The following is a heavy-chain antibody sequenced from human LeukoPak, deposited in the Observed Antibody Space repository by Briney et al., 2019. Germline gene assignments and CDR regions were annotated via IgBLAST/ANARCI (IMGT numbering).Heavy chain of an antibody. J-gene: IGHJ6*02. CDR2: INPSGGST. CDR3: ARDPEQQLLRGIYYYYGVDV. V-gene: IGHV1-46*01. D-gene: IGHD6-13*01. CDR1: GYTFTSYY. Sequence: ASVKVSCKASGYTFTSYYMHWVRQAPGQGLVWMGIINPSGGSTSYAQKFRGRVTMTRDTSTSTVYMELSSLRSEDTAVYYCARDPEQQLLRGIYYYYGVDVWGQGTTVTVSS.